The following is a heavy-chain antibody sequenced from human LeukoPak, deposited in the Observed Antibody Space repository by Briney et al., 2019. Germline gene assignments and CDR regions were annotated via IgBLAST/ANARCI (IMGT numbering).Heavy chain of an antibody. CDR1: GFTFSSYE. J-gene: IGHJ4*02. V-gene: IGHV3-48*03. CDR3: ARDQSSIRGVMFDY. CDR2: ISSSGSTI. D-gene: IGHD3-10*01. Sequence: GGSLRLSCAASGFTFSSYEMNWVRRAPGKGLEWVSYISSSGSTIYYADSVKGRFTISRDNAKNSLYLQMNSLRAEDTAVYYCARDQSSIRGVMFDYWGQGTLVTVSS.